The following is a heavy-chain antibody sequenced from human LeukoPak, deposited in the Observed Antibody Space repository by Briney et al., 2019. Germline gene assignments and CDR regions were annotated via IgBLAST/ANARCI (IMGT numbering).Heavy chain of an antibody. CDR3: ARVGGSGSYPFDY. Sequence: PSQTLSLTCTVSGCSISSGDYYWGWSRQPPGKGLEWIVYIYYSGSTYYNPSLKSRVTISVDTSKTQFSLKLSSVTAADTAVYYCARVGGSGSYPFDYWGQGTLVTVSS. D-gene: IGHD3-10*01. CDR1: GCSISSGDYY. J-gene: IGHJ4*02. CDR2: IYYSGST. V-gene: IGHV4-30-4*01.